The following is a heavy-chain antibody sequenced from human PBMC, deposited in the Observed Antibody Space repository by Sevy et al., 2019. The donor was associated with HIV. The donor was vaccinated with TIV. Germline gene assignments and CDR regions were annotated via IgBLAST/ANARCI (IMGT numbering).Heavy chain of an antibody. CDR3: AKGLGMVQGALLSDDV. Sequence: GGSLRLSCAASGFTFSRYGMHWVRQAPGKGLEWVAFIRYDGSTKYNAESVKGRFIISRDNSKDTLYLQMNSLRGDGTTLYYCAKGLGMVQGALLSDDVWGQGTLVTVSS. CDR2: IRYDGSTK. D-gene: IGHD3-10*01. CDR1: GFTFSRYG. J-gene: IGHJ3*01. V-gene: IGHV3-30*02.